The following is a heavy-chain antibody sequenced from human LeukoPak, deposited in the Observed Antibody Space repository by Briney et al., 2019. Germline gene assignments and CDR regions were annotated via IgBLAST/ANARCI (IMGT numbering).Heavy chain of an antibody. J-gene: IGHJ4*02. CDR3: ARVAGKYYDSSGADY. CDR1: GGTFSSYT. V-gene: IGHV1-69*02. CDR2: IIPILGIA. Sequence: SVKVSCKASGGTFSSYTISWVRQAPGQGLEWMGRIIPILGIANYAQKSQGRVTITADKSTSTAYMELSSLRSEDTAVYYCARVAGKYYDSSGADYWGQGTLVTVSS. D-gene: IGHD3-22*01.